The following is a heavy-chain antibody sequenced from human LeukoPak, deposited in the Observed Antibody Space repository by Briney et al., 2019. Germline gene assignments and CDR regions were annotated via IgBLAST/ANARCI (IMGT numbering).Heavy chain of an antibody. V-gene: IGHV4-4*02. CDR2: IYFTGST. CDR1: GNSISNSNW. CDR3: ARQRSPPGWFDP. Sequence: SGTLSLTCAVSGNSISNSNWWSWVRQPPGEGLEWLGTIYFTGSTYYSPSLKSRLTMSADTSKNHFSLKLTSVTAADTAMYYCARQRSPPGWFDPWGQGTLVTVSS. J-gene: IGHJ5*02.